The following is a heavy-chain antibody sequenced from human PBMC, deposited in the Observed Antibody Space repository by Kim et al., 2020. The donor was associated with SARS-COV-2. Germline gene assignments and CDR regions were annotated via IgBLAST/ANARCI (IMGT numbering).Heavy chain of an antibody. Sequence: NYTPSLKSRLYISGDTPKDQFSLKLTSVTAADTAVYYCARVPTSGWGNFGYWGQGTLVTVSS. V-gene: IGHV4-59*01. D-gene: IGHD6-19*01. CDR3: ARVPTSGWGNFGY. J-gene: IGHJ4*02.